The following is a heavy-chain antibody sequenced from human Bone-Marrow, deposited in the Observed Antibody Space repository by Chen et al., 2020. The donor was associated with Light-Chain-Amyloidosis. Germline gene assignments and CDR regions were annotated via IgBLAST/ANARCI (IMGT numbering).Heavy chain of an antibody. D-gene: IGHD3-16*01. CDR3: ARARGRAVYDY. Sequence: EVQLVESGGGLVQPGGSLSLSCAASGFTFSTSWMGWVRQAPGKGLEWVSNINPAGGETYYLDSVKGRFTISRDNARNSLYLQMNSLRAEDTAVYYCARARGRAVYDYWGQGTLLTVSS. CDR2: INPAGGET. CDR1: GFTFSTSW. V-gene: IGHV3-7*01. J-gene: IGHJ4*02.